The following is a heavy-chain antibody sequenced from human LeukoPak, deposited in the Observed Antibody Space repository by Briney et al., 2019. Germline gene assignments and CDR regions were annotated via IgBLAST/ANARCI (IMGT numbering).Heavy chain of an antibody. CDR2: IYYSGST. CDR3: ARAYYDILTGSGDAFDI. J-gene: IGHJ3*02. D-gene: IGHD3-9*01. V-gene: IGHV4-39*07. Sequence: SETLSLTCTVSGGSISSSSYYWGWIRQPPGKGLEWIGSIYYSGSTYYNPSLKSRVTISVDTSENQFSLKLSSVTAADTAVYYCARAYYDILTGSGDAFDIWGQGTMVTVSS. CDR1: GGSISSSSYY.